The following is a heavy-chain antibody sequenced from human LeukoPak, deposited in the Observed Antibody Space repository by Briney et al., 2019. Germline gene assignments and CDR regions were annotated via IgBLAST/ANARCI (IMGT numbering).Heavy chain of an antibody. CDR3: ATYYDIVSGYTFDY. V-gene: IGHV4-4*02. CDR1: GGSISRSKW. CDR2: IHDTGST. J-gene: IGHJ4*02. D-gene: IGHD3-9*01. Sequence: SGTLSLTSTVSGGSISRSKWWSWGRQPPGEGLEWIGEIHDTGSTNYNPHLKSRVTMSLDKSKNQFYLTLYSVTAADTAVYYCATYYDIVSGYTFDYWGQGTLVAVSS.